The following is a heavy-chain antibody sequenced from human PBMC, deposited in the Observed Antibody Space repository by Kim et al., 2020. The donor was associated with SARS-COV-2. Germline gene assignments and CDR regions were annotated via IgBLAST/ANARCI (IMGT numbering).Heavy chain of an antibody. CDR3: ARGPAVAKSRSLNWYFDL. V-gene: IGHV1-69*13. CDR2: IIPIFGTA. J-gene: IGHJ2*01. D-gene: IGHD6-19*01. CDR1: GGTFSSYA. Sequence: SVKVSCKASGGTFSSYAISWVRQAPGQGLEWMGGIIPIFGTANYAQKFQGRVTITADESTSTAYMELSSLRSEDTAVYYCARGPAVAKSRSLNWYFDLWGRGTLVTVSS.